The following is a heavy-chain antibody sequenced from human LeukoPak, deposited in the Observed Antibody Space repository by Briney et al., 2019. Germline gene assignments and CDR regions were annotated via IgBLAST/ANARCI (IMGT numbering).Heavy chain of an antibody. CDR2: INPNSGGT. CDR1: GYTFTGYY. CDR3: VRGHVGATTGFDY. D-gene: IGHD1-26*01. J-gene: IGHJ4*02. V-gene: IGHV1-2*02. Sequence: ASVKVSCKASGYTFTGYYMHWVRQAAGQGLEWMGWINPNSGGTNYAQKFQGRVTMTRDTSISTAYMELSRLRSDDTAVYYCVRGHVGATTGFDYWGQGTLVTVSS.